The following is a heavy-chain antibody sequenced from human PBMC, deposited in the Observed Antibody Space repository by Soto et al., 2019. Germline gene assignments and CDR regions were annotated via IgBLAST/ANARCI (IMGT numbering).Heavy chain of an antibody. CDR2: ISAYNGNT. CDR1: GYTFTSYG. CDR3: ARDLGSRYSSGWYGVWGGPTFDY. V-gene: IGHV1-18*01. Sequence: QVQLVQSGAEVKKPGASVKVSCKASGYTFTSYGISWVRQAPGQGLEWMGWISAYNGNTNYAQKPQGRVTMTTDTSTSKAYMELRSMRSDDTAVYYCARDLGSRYSSGWYGVWGGPTFDYWGQGTLVTVSS. J-gene: IGHJ4*02. D-gene: IGHD6-19*01.